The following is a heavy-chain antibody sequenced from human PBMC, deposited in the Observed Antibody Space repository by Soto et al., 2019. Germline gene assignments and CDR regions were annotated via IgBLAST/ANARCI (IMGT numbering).Heavy chain of an antibody. V-gene: IGHV4-39*01. CDR3: ARRRDYDILTGYPSWFDY. J-gene: IGHJ4*01. Sequence: SETLSLTCTVSGGSISSSSYYWGWIRQPPGKGLEWIGSIYYSGSTYYNPSLKSRVTISVDTSKNQFSLKLSSVTAADTAVYYCARRRDYDILTGYPSWFDYWGQGALVTVSS. D-gene: IGHD3-9*01. CDR1: GGSISSSSYY. CDR2: IYYSGST.